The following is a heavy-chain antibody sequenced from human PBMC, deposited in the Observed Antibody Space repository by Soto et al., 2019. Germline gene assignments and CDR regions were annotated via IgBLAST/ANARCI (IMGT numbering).Heavy chain of an antibody. CDR3: ARDRYYYDSSGYPSYYYYGMDV. Sequence: QVQLQESGPGLVKPSQTLSLTCTVSGGSISSGGYYWSWIRQHPGKGLEWIGYIYYSGSTYYNPSLQSRVTISVDTSKNQFSLKLSSVTAADTAVYYCARDRYYYDSSGYPSYYYYGMDVWGQGTTVTVSS. J-gene: IGHJ6*02. V-gene: IGHV4-31*03. D-gene: IGHD3-22*01. CDR2: IYYSGST. CDR1: GGSISSGGYY.